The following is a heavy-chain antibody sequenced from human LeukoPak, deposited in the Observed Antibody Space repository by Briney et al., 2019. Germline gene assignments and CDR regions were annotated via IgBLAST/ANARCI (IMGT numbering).Heavy chain of an antibody. Sequence: PSETLSLTCAVYGGSFGGYYWSWIRQPPGKGLEWIGEINHSGSTNYNPSLKSRVTISVDTSKNQFSLKLSSVTAADTAVYYCAGLDIVVVVAAFDYWGQGTLVTVSS. J-gene: IGHJ4*02. CDR2: INHSGST. CDR1: GGSFGGYY. D-gene: IGHD2-15*01. CDR3: AGLDIVVVVAAFDY. V-gene: IGHV4-34*01.